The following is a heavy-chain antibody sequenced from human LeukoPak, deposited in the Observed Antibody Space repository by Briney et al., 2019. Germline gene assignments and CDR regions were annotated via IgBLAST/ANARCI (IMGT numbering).Heavy chain of an antibody. CDR2: IYYSGST. Sequence: KPSETLSLTCTVSGGSISSYYWSWIRQPPGKGLEWIGYIYYSGSTNYNPSLKSRVTISVDTSKNQFPLKLSSVTAADTAVYYCARAYPYCSSTSCLYHDAFDIWGQGTMVTVSS. V-gene: IGHV4-59*01. J-gene: IGHJ3*02. D-gene: IGHD2-2*01. CDR3: ARAYPYCSSTSCLYHDAFDI. CDR1: GGSISSYY.